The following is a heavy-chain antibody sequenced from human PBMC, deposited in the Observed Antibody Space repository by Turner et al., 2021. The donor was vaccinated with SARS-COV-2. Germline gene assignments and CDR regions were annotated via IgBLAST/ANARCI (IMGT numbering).Heavy chain of an antibody. CDR2: IFSGGST. CDR3: ARVLPMGVYFYY. Sequence: EVQLVESGRGLIQPGGSLELPCAASAFTVSLNYMSWVRQAPGKELEWVSVIFSGGSTYYADSVKGRFTISRDSTKNTLYLQMISLRAEDTAVYYCARVLPMGVYFYYWGQGTMVTVSS. CDR1: AFTVSLNY. D-gene: IGHD2-15*01. V-gene: IGHV3-53*01. J-gene: IGHJ4*02.